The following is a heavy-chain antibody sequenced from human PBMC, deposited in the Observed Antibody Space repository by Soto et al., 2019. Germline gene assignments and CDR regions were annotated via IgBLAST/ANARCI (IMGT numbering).Heavy chain of an antibody. V-gene: IGHV3-48*02. D-gene: IGHD6-13*01. CDR3: ARSTPPLTAYSSSWSPDDAFDI. CDR2: ISSGGRSI. J-gene: IGHJ3*02. CDR1: GFTFRTYG. Sequence: PGWSLRLSCAVSGFTFRTYGMSWVRQAPGKGLEWISYISSGGRSINYADSVKGRFTISRDNAKSSLYLQMNSLRDEDTAVYYCARSTPPLTAYSSSWSPDDAFDIWGQGTMVTVS.